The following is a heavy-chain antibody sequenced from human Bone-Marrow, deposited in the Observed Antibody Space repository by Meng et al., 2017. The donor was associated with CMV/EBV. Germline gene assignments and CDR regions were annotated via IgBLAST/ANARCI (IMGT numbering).Heavy chain of an antibody. V-gene: IGHV3-7*01. CDR1: GFTFSSYW. CDR3: ARDLERGLPDY. J-gene: IGHJ4*02. CDR2: IKQDGSEK. Sequence: GESLKISCAASGFTFSSYWMSWVRQAPGKGLEWVANIKQDGSEKYYVDSVKGRFTISRDNAKNSLYLQMNSLRAEDTAVYYCARDLERGLPDYWGQGTLVTGSS.